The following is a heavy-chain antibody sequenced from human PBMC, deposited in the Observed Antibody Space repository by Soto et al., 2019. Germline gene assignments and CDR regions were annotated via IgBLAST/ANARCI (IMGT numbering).Heavy chain of an antibody. CDR1: GGTFSSYA. V-gene: IGHV1-69*13. CDR3: ATPTPGILTGYSYYYYGMDV. J-gene: IGHJ6*02. Sequence: SVKVSCKASGGTFSSYAISWVRQAPGQGLEWMGGIIPIFGTANYAQKLQGRVTITADESTSTAYMELSSLRSEDTAVYYCATPTPGILTGYSYYYYGMDVWGQGTTVTVSS. D-gene: IGHD3-9*01. CDR2: IIPIFGTA.